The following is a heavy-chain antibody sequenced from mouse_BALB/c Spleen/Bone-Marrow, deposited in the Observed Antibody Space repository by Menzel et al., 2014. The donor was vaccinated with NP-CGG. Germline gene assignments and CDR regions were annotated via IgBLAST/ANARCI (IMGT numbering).Heavy chain of an antibody. V-gene: IGHV14-3*02. CDR1: GFNIKDTY. CDR2: IDPANGNT. D-gene: IGHD2-4*01. J-gene: IGHJ3*01. Sequence: VQLQQPGAELVKPGASVKLSCTASGFNIKDTYMHWVKQRPEQGLEWIGRIDPANGNTKYDPKFQGKATITADTSSNTAYLQLSSLTSEDTAVCYCARGDYGGFAYWGQGTLVTVSA. CDR3: ARGDYGGFAY.